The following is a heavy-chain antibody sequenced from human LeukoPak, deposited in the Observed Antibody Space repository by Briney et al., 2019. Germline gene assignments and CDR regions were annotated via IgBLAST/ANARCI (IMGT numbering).Heavy chain of an antibody. CDR2: INPNSGGT. D-gene: IGHD3-10*01. Sequence: ASVKVSCKASGYTFTGYYMHWVRQAPGQGLEWMGWINPNSGGTNYAQKFQGRVTITADESTSTAYMELSSLRSEDTAVYYCARAAITMVRGVITQSPYYFDYWGQGTLVTVSS. CDR3: ARAAITMVRGVITQSPYYFDY. CDR1: GYTFTGYY. J-gene: IGHJ4*02. V-gene: IGHV1-2*02.